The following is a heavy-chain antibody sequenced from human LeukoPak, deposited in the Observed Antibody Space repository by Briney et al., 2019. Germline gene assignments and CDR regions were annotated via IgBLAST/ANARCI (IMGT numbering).Heavy chain of an antibody. J-gene: IGHJ4*02. Sequence: GGSLRLSCAVSGFTFRTYSMNWVRQAPGKGLEWVSYISTTSSTIFYADSVKGRFTISRDNAKNSLYLQMNSLRDEDTAVYYCVIDSTPFWGQGTLVTVSS. V-gene: IGHV3-48*02. CDR2: ISTTSSTI. CDR3: VIDSTPF. CDR1: GFTFRTYS. D-gene: IGHD2-2*01.